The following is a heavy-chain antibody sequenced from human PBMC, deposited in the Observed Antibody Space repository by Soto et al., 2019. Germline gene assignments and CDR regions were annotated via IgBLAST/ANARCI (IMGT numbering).Heavy chain of an antibody. J-gene: IGHJ4*02. CDR3: AKARDQQWVRLPFDY. CDR2: FSATSENT. V-gene: IGHV3-23*01. D-gene: IGHD6-19*01. CDR1: GFFFSSYT. Sequence: EVQLLESGGGLVQPGGSLRLSCVGSGFFFSSYTMTWVHQAPGKGLEWVASFSATSENTYYADSVRGRFTISRDNSKNTLFLQINSMTAEGTAMYYCAKARDQQWVRLPFDYWGQGILVIVSS.